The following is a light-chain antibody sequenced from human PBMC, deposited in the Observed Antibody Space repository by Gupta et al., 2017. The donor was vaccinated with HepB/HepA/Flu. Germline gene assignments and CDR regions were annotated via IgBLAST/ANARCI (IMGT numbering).Light chain of an antibody. Sequence: DIQMTQSPSSLSASVGDRVTITCRASQSINRYLNWYQQKPGKAPKLLVHSTSILHSGVPSRFSGSGSGTDFILTIGKLQPEDFASYYCQQSLTTPFTFGPGTKVDIK. CDR3: QQSLTTPFT. J-gene: IGKJ3*01. CDR2: STS. CDR1: QSINRY. V-gene: IGKV1-39*01.